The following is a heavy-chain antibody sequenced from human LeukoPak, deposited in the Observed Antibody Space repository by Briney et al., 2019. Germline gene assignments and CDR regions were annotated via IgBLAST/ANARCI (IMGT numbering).Heavy chain of an antibody. V-gene: IGHV4-39*01. J-gene: IGHJ2*01. D-gene: IGHD3-22*01. Sequence: SEALSLTCTVSGDSISSSSHYWGWIRQAPGKGLEWIGSIYYTRSTYYNPSLKSRVTISVDTSKNQFSLKLTSVTAADTAVYYCARGVTMIVVVIHDWYFDLWGRGTLVTVSS. CDR2: IYYTRST. CDR1: GDSISSSSHY. CDR3: ARGVTMIVVVIHDWYFDL.